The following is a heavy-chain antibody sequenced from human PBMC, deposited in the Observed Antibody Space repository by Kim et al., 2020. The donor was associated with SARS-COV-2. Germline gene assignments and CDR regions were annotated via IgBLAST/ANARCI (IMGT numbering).Heavy chain of an antibody. J-gene: IGHJ4*02. CDR3: AREAESSSSGADY. V-gene: IGHV1-2*02. D-gene: IGHD6-6*01. CDR1: GYTFTGYY. CDR2: INPNSGGT. Sequence: ASVKVSCKASGYTFTGYYMHWVRQAPGQGLEWMGWINPNSGGTNYAQKFQGRVTMTRDTSISTAYMELSRLRSDDTAVYYCAREAESSSSGADYWGQGTLVTVSS.